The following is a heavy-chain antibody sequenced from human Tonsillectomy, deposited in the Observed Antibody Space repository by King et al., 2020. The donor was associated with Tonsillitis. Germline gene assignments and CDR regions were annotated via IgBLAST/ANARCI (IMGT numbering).Heavy chain of an antibody. CDR2: INSDGSST. CDR1: GFTFSSYW. D-gene: IGHD3-10*01. CDR3: AFLTYYYASGVDY. V-gene: IGHV3-74*01. Sequence: VQLVESGGGLVQPGGSLRLSCAASGFTFSSYWMHWVRQVPGKGLVWVSRINSDGSSTSYADSVKGRFTISRDNAKNTLYLQMNSLRAEDTAVYYCAFLTYYYASGVDYWGQGTLVTVSS. J-gene: IGHJ4*02.